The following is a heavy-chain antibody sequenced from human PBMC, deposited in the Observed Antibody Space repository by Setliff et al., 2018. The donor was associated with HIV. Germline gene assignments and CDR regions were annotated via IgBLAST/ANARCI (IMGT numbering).Heavy chain of an antibody. CDR2: FNANSGSP. CDR3: ARGLYGDYGGDLNWLDP. V-gene: IGHV7-4-1*02. CDR1: GDTFSNYA. J-gene: IGHJ5*02. Sequence: GASVKVSCKASGDTFSNYAINWVRQAPGQGLEWMGGFNANSGSPTYAQAFTGRFFFSVDTAVATAYLQINNLKTEDTAVYFCARGLYGDYGGDLNWLDPWGHGTRVTVSS. D-gene: IGHD4-17*01.